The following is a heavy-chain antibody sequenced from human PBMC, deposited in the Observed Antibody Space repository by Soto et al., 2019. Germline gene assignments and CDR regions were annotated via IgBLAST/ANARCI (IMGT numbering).Heavy chain of an antibody. CDR2: IIPIFGTA. D-gene: IGHD3-3*01. CDR3: VSTKRKSPVNPFDY. V-gene: IGHV1-69*13. CDR1: GGTFSSYA. Sequence: EASVKVSCKASGGTFSSYAISWVRQAPGQGLEWMGGIIPIFGTANYAQKFQGRVTITADESTSTAYMELSSLRSEDTAVYYCVSTKRKSPVNPFDYWGQGTLVTVSS. J-gene: IGHJ4*02.